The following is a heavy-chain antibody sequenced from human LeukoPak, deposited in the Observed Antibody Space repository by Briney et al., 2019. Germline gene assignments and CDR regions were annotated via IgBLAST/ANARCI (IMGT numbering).Heavy chain of an antibody. Sequence: GGSLRLFCAASGFTFSSYWMHWARQAPGKGLVWVSRVKSDGSSTNYADSVKGRFTISRDNAKNTLYLQMNSLRAEDTAVYYCAREDNGDYYVDYWGQGTLVTVSS. V-gene: IGHV3-74*01. J-gene: IGHJ4*02. D-gene: IGHD4-17*01. CDR2: VKSDGSST. CDR3: AREDNGDYYVDY. CDR1: GFTFSSYW.